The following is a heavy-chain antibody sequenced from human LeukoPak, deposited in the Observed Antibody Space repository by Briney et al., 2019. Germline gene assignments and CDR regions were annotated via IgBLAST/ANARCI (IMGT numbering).Heavy chain of an antibody. CDR1: GFGFSSYD. CDR3: ARGPNSNWSGLDF. CDR2: IWLDGSAT. Sequence: PGGSLRLSCAASGFGFSSYDMHWVRQAPGKGLEWVAIIWLDGSATYYGDSVKGRFTISRDNSNNTLYLQMNSLRVEDTAVYYCARGPNSNWSGLDFWGQGTLLTVSS. D-gene: IGHD6-6*01. V-gene: IGHV3-33*01. J-gene: IGHJ4*02.